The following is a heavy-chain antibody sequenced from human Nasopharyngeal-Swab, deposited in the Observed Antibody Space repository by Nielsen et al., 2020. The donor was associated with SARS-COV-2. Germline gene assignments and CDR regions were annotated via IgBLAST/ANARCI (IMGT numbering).Heavy chain of an antibody. V-gene: IGHV5-51*01. CDR2: IYPSDSDI. CDR1: KYSFTTYW. Sequence: GGSLRLSCKGSKYSFTTYWIGWVRQMPGKGLEWMGIIYPSDSDIRYSPSFQGQVTIPADKSISTAYLQWSSLKASDTAMYYCARRGSSSWSYWYFDLWGRGTLVTVSS. J-gene: IGHJ2*01. CDR3: ARRGSSSWSYWYFDL. D-gene: IGHD6-13*01.